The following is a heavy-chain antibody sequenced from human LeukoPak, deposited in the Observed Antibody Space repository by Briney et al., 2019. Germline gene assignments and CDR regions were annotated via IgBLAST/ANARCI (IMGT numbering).Heavy chain of an antibody. CDR3: ARGHKVRTYYDFWSGYSAFDY. CDR2: INPNSGGT. D-gene: IGHD3-3*01. Sequence: GASVKVPCKASGYTFTGYYMHWVRLAPGQGLEWMGWINPNSGGTNYAQKFQGRVTMTRDTSISTAYMELSRLRSDDTAVYYCARGHKVRTYYDFWSGYSAFDYWGQGTLVTVSS. V-gene: IGHV1-2*02. J-gene: IGHJ4*02. CDR1: GYTFTGYY.